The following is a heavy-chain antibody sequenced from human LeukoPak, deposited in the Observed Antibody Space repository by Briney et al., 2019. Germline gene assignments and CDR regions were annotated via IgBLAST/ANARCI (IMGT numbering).Heavy chain of an antibody. CDR1: GGSISSTIYY. D-gene: IGHD1-26*01. Sequence: PSETLSLTCTVFGGSISSTIYYWGWIRQSPGKGLEWIGYIYYSGSTNYNPSLKSRVTISVDTSKNQFSLKLSSVTAADTAVYYCARQARYSGSLDAFDIWGQGTMVTVSS. CDR3: ARQARYSGSLDAFDI. V-gene: IGHV4-61*05. CDR2: IYYSGST. J-gene: IGHJ3*02.